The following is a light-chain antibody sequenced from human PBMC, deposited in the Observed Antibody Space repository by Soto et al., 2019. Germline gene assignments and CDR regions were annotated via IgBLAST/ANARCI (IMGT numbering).Light chain of an antibody. Sequence: QSALTQPASVSGSPGQSITISCTGTSSDVGGYNFVSWYQQNPGKAPKLLIYEVTNRPSGVSTRFLGSKSDNTASLTISGLQAEDEADYYCSSYSSSGTPVVFGGGTKVTVL. V-gene: IGLV2-14*01. CDR3: SSYSSSGTPVV. J-gene: IGLJ2*01. CDR1: SSDVGGYNF. CDR2: EVT.